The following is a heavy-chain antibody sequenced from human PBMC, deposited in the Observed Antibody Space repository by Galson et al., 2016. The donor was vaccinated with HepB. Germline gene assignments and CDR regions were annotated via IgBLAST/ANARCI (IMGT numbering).Heavy chain of an antibody. J-gene: IGHJ4*02. D-gene: IGHD3-22*01. Sequence: SLRLSCAASGFTFRDYAIGWFRQAPGKGLEWVGLIRSNTYGGTTEYAASVKDRFVISRDDSRNIAYLQMNSLETEDTAVFYCTRGLGLVLVAVHDYSGQGTRVTVSS. V-gene: IGHV3-49*03. CDR2: IRSNTYGGTT. CDR3: TRGLGLVLVAVHDY. CDR1: GFTFRDYA.